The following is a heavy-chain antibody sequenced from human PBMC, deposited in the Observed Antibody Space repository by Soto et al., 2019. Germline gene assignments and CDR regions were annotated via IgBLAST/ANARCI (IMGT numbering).Heavy chain of an antibody. Sequence: QVQLVKSGGGVVQPGRSLRLSCAASGFTFSSYAMHWVRQAPGKGLDWVAVISYDGSNKYYADSVKGRFTISRDNSKNTLYLQMNSLISEDTAVYYCARGLGLDIDYSGQGTLVTVSS. CDR1: GFTFSSYA. CDR2: ISYDGSNK. V-gene: IGHV3-30-3*01. J-gene: IGHJ4*02. D-gene: IGHD3-16*01. CDR3: ARGLGLDIDY.